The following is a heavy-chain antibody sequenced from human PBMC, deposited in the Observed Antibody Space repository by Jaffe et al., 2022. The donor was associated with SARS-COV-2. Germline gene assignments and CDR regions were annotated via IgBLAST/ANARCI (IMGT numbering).Heavy chain of an antibody. D-gene: IGHD3-10*01. J-gene: IGHJ4*02. CDR3: ARVRESHAGGMWTYYFDY. CDR2: IYTSGST. V-gene: IGHV4-4*07. CDR1: GGSISSYY. Sequence: QVQLQESGPGLVKPSETLSLTCTVSGGSISSYYWSWIRQPAGKGLEWIGRIYTSGSTNYNPSLKSRVTMSVDTSKNQFSLKLSSVTAADTAVYYCARVRESHAGGMWTYYFDYWGQGTLVTVSS.